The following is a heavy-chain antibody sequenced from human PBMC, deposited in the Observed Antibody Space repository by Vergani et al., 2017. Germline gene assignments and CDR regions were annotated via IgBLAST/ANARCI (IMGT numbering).Heavy chain of an antibody. V-gene: IGHV3-7*01. CDR3: AKTGSRGHTLPIWFYP. Sequence: EVQLVESGGDLVQPGGSLRLSCAASGFTFGSYWMSWVRQAPGKGLEWVANIKQDGSEKYYVDSVKGRFTISRDNAKNSLYLQMNSLRAEDTAVYYCAKTGSRGHTLPIWFYPWGQGTLVTVAS. CDR2: IKQDGSEK. D-gene: IGHD2-15*01. J-gene: IGHJ5*02. CDR1: GFTFGSYW.